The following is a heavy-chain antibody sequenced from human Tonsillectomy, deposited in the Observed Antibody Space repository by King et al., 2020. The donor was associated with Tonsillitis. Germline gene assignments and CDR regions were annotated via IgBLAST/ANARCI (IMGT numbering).Heavy chain of an antibody. D-gene: IGHD6-13*01. J-gene: IGHJ4*02. CDR2: ISFDASRE. Sequence: QVQLVESGGGVVQPGGSLRLSCASSGFDVSSYGMHWVRQAPGKGLEWVAVISFDASRENYADSVKGRFTISRDNSKNTLYLQINSLRAEDTAVYYCARERLYSSPWGIDYWGQGSLVTVSS. CDR3: ARERLYSSPWGIDY. V-gene: IGHV3-33*05. CDR1: GFDVSSYG.